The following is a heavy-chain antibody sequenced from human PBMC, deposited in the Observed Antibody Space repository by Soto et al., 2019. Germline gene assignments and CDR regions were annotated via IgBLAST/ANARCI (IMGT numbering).Heavy chain of an antibody. V-gene: IGHV1-2*04. D-gene: IGHD2-15*01. CDR1: GYTFTGYY. Sequence: DSVKVSCKASGYTFTGYYMHWVRQAPGQGLEWMGWINPNSGGTNYAQKFQGWVTMTRDTSISTAYMELSRLRSDDTAVYYCARGPSRGYCSGGSCFSVPRESWFDPWGQGILVSV. J-gene: IGHJ5*02. CDR2: INPNSGGT. CDR3: ARGPSRGYCSGGSCFSVPRESWFDP.